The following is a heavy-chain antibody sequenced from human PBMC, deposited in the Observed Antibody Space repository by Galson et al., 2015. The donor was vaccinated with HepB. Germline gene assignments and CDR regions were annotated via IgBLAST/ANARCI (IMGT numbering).Heavy chain of an antibody. CDR3: SRTLPGIDLDY. J-gene: IGHJ4*02. D-gene: IGHD3-3*02. V-gene: IGHV3-72*01. CDR2: VRHKARRYTT. CDR1: GFTFSDYY. Sequence: SLRLSCAASGFTFSDYYMEWVRQAPGEGLEWVGRVRHKARRYTTDYVASVEGRFTIPRDDSKNSLYLQMDSLKTEDTAVYYCSRTLPGIDLDYWGQGTLVTVSS.